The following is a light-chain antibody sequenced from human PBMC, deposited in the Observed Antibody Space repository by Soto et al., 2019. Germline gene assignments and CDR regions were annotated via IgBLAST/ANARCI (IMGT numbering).Light chain of an antibody. V-gene: IGLV2-8*01. CDR2: EVT. CDR3: NSYVGSNNYV. Sequence: VLTQPPSASGSPGQSVTISCIGTSSDVGRYNYVSWYQHHPGKAPKLIIYEVTKRPSGVPDRFSGSKSGNTASLTVSGLQADDEADYYCNSYVGSNNYVFGTGTKVTVL. CDR1: SSDVGRYNY. J-gene: IGLJ1*01.